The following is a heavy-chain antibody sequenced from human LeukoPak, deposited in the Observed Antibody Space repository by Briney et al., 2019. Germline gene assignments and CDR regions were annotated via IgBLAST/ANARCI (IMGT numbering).Heavy chain of an antibody. CDR1: GSTFSSYW. V-gene: IGHV3-53*01. Sequence: TGGSLRLSCAASGSTFSSYWMHWVRQAPGKGLEWVSVIYSGGSTYYADSVKGRFTISRDNSKNTLYLQMNSLRAEDTAVYYCARSRASITTIVDWGQGTLVTVSS. J-gene: IGHJ4*02. D-gene: IGHD3-22*01. CDR2: IYSGGST. CDR3: ARSRASITTIVD.